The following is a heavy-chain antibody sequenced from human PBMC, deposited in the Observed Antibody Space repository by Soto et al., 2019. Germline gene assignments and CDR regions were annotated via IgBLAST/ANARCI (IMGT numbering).Heavy chain of an antibody. Sequence: PSETLSLTCPVAGDSMTSRNSYCGWLREPPRKGLEWIGSIPYSGNTYYNPSLKSRATISVDTSRNQFSLRLKSVTAADAAVYYCARHGLVGSDTRRFYPWGQGTPGTLSS. V-gene: IGHV4-39*01. CDR3: ARHGLVGSDTRRFYP. D-gene: IGHD2-8*02. CDR1: GDSMTSRNSY. CDR2: IPYSGNT. J-gene: IGHJ5*02.